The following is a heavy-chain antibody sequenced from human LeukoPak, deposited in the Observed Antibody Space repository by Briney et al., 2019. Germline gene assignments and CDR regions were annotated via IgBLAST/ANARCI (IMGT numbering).Heavy chain of an antibody. V-gene: IGHV1-24*01. J-gene: IGHJ6*02. CDR1: GYTLTELS. Sequence: ASVKVSCKVSGYTLTELSMHWVRQAPGKGLEWMGGFDPEDGETIYAQKFQGRVTMTEDTSTDTAYMELSSLRSEDTAVYYCARSMQYYDFWSGYFVSASLIYYYYGMDVWGQGTTVTVSS. CDR2: FDPEDGET. CDR3: ARSMQYYDFWSGYFVSASLIYYYYGMDV. D-gene: IGHD3-3*01.